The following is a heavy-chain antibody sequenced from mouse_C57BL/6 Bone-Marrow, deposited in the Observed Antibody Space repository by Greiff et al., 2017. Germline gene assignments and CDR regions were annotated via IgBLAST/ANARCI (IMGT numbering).Heavy chain of an antibody. CDR1: GSTFTSYG. Sequence: QVQLQQSGAELARPGASVKLSCKASGSTFTSYGISWVKQRTGQGLEWIGEIYPRSGNTYYNEKFKGKATLTADKSSSTAYMELRSLTSEDSAVFFCSYDYVYYYAMDYWGQGTSVTVSS. D-gene: IGHD2-4*01. CDR3: SYDYVYYYAMDY. J-gene: IGHJ4*01. CDR2: IYPRSGNT. V-gene: IGHV1-81*01.